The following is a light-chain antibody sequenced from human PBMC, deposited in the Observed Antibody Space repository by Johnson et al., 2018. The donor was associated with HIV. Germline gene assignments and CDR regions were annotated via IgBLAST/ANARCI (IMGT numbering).Light chain of an antibody. CDR3: ATWDGSLTIGGV. Sequence: PGTAPKLLIYKNNKRPSGIPDRFSGSKSGTSATLGITGLQTGDEADYYCATWDGSLTIGGVLGTGTKITVL. CDR2: KNN. V-gene: IGLV1-51*02. J-gene: IGLJ1*01.